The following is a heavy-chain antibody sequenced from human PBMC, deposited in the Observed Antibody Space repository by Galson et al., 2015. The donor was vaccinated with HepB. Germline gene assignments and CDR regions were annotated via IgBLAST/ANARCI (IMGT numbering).Heavy chain of an antibody. D-gene: IGHD2-2*01. CDR2: IIPIFGTA. J-gene: IGHJ4*02. CDR1: GGTFSSYA. Sequence: SVKVSCKASGGTFSSYAISWVRQAPGQGLEWMGGIIPIFGTANYAQKFQGRVTITADESTSTAYMELSSLRSEDTAVYYCARAGVPAAMDFDYWGQGTLVTVSS. CDR3: ARAGVPAAMDFDY. V-gene: IGHV1-69*13.